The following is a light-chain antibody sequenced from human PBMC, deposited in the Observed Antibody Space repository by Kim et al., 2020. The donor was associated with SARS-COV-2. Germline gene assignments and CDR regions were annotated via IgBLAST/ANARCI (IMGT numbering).Light chain of an antibody. CDR3: RAWDSSIYV. J-gene: IGLJ1*01. CDR2: RDN. CDR1: RLGDKY. Sequence: SVSPRQTASITCSGDRLGDKYASLYQQRPGQSTVVVIFRDNRRPSGIPERFSGSNDGNTATLTISGTQAMDEADYYCRAWDSSIYVFGTGTKVTVL. V-gene: IGLV3-1*01.